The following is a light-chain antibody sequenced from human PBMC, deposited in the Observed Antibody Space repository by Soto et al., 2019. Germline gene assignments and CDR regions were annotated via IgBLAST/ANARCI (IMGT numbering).Light chain of an antibody. CDR2: DAS. J-gene: IGKJ2*01. Sequence: EIVLTQSPATLSLSPGERATLSCRASQSVSSYLAWYQQKPGQAPRLLIYDASNRATGIPARFSGSGSGTDFTLTISSLEPEDSAVYYCQQRSNGPYTFGQGTKLEIK. V-gene: IGKV3-11*01. CDR3: QQRSNGPYT. CDR1: QSVSSY.